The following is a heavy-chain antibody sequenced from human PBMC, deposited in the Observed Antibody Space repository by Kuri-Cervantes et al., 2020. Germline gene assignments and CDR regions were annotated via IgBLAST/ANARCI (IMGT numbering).Heavy chain of an antibody. CDR1: GFTFSSNA. J-gene: IGHJ6*02. CDR2: INPSGGST. Sequence: GASLKISCAASGFTFSSNAMSGVRQASGKGLEWGSVINPSGGSTYYAGSVKGRFTISRDNSKNTLYLQMNSLRAEDTAVYYWAKGLQLGQYSGWYLMVNYYYGGMDVWGQGTTVTVSS. V-gene: IGHV3-23*01. D-gene: IGHD6-19*01. CDR3: AKGLQLGQYSGWYLMVNYYYGGMDV.